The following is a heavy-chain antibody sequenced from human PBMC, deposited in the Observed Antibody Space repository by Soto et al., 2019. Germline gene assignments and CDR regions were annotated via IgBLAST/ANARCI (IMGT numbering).Heavy chain of an antibody. V-gene: IGHV3-30-3*01. CDR1: GFTFSSYA. CDR2: ISYDGSNK. D-gene: IGHD3-22*01. J-gene: IGHJ4*02. CDR3: ASIDSSYPFDY. Sequence: QVQLVESGGGVVQPGRSLRLSCAASGFTFSSYAMHWVRQAPGKGLEWVAVISYDGSNKYYADSVKGRFTISRDNSKNPLYLQMNSLRAEDTAVYYCASIDSSYPFDYLGPGTLVTVSS.